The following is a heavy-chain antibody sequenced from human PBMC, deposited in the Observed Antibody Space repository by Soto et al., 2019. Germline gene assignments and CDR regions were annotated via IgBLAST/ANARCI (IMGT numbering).Heavy chain of an antibody. Sequence: EVQLVESGGGLVQPGGSLRLSCAASGFTFSSYWMHWVRQAPGKGLVWVSRINSDGSSTSYADSVKGRFTISRDNAKNTLYLQMNSLRAEDTAVSYCARDRFFDWIDDNDYWGQGTLVTVSS. V-gene: IGHV3-74*01. CDR2: INSDGSST. CDR3: ARDRFFDWIDDNDY. J-gene: IGHJ4*02. CDR1: GFTFSSYW. D-gene: IGHD3-9*01.